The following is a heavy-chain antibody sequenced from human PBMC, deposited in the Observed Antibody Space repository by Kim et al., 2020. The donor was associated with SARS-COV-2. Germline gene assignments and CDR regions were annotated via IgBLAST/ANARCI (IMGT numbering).Heavy chain of an antibody. V-gene: IGHV3-48*03. J-gene: IGHJ4*02. CDR2: ITTSGSTR. Sequence: GGSLRLSCAASGFTFRSYEMNWVRQAPGKWLEWVSHITTSGSTRYYADSVKGRFTISRDNAKNSLYLQMDSLRAEDTAVYYCARDYGDYPDYWGQGTLVTVTS. D-gene: IGHD4-17*01. CDR1: GFTFRSYE. CDR3: ARDYGDYPDY.